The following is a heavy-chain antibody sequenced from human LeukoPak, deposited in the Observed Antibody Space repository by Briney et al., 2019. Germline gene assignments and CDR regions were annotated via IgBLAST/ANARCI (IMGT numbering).Heavy chain of an antibody. Sequence: GGSLRLSCAGSGFIFSDHYMTWIRQAPGKGLEYVSAISSNGGSTYYANSVKGRFTISRDNSKNTLYLQMGSLRAEDMVVYYCASGRSYTRFDYWGQGTLVTVSS. V-gene: IGHV3-64*01. CDR2: ISSNGGST. CDR1: GFIFSDHY. D-gene: IGHD1-26*01. J-gene: IGHJ4*02. CDR3: ASGRSYTRFDY.